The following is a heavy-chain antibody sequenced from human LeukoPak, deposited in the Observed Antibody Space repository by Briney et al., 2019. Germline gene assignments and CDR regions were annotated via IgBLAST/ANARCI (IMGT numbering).Heavy chain of an antibody. CDR1: GGSISSYY. CDR3: AREGGEYSTRRPTDPYYYMDV. Sequence: SETLSLTCTVSGGSISSYYWSWIRQPPGKGLEWIGYIYTSGSTNYNPSLKSRVTISVDTSKNQFSLKLSSVTAADTAVYYCAREGGEYSTRRPTDPYYYMDVWGKGTTVTVSS. D-gene: IGHD6-6*01. CDR2: IYTSGST. J-gene: IGHJ6*03. V-gene: IGHV4-4*08.